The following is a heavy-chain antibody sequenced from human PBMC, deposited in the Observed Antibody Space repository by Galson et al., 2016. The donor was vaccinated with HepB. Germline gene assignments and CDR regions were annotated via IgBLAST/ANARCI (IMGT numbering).Heavy chain of an antibody. CDR3: ARQDRAGLVNF. J-gene: IGHJ3*01. Sequence: SETLSLTCTVSGGSISSSSYFWAWIRQPPGKGLEWIGSINYSGTTNSNPSLQSRVTISVDTSKNQFSLRLTSVSAADTAMFSCARQDRAGLVNFWGQGTMVTVSS. V-gene: IGHV4-39*01. CDR2: INYSGTT. D-gene: IGHD6-19*01. CDR1: GGSISSSSYF.